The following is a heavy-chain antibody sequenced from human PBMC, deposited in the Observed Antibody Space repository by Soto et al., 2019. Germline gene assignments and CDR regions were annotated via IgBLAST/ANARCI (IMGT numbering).Heavy chain of an antibody. V-gene: IGHV3-21*01. Sequence: SGGSLRLSCAASGFTFSGDAMNWVRQAPGKGLEWVSSISTTSTYIYYADSVKGRFTISRDNANNSLHLQMHSLRAEDTAVYYCVRDYVMDVWGQGTTVTVSS. CDR2: ISTTSTYI. CDR1: GFTFSGDA. CDR3: VRDYVMDV. J-gene: IGHJ6*02. D-gene: IGHD3-10*02.